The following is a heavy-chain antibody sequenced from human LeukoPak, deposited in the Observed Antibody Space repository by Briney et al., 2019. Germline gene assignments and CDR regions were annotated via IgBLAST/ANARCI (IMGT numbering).Heavy chain of an antibody. D-gene: IGHD3-10*01. CDR3: ARRHYYGSGSYPNWFDP. CDR1: GGSISSGGYS. Sequence: TLSLTCAVSGGSISSGGYSWSWIRQPPGKGLEWIGYIYHSGSTYYNPSLKRRVTISVDRSKNQFSLKLSSVTAADTAVYYCARRHYYGSGSYPNWFDPWGQGTLVTVSS. V-gene: IGHV4-30-2*01. J-gene: IGHJ5*02. CDR2: IYHSGST.